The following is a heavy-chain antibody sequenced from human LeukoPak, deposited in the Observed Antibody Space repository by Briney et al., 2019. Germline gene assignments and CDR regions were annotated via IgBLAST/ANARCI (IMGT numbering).Heavy chain of an antibody. J-gene: IGHJ4*02. CDR2: INHSGST. CDR1: GGSFSGYY. Sequence: SETLSLTCAVYGGSFSGYYWSWIRQPPGKGLEWIGEINHSGSTNNNPSLKSRVTLSVDTSKNQFSLKLSSVTAADTAVYYCARSDLSSTRHFDYWGQGTHVTVSS. V-gene: IGHV4-34*01. D-gene: IGHD2-2*01. CDR3: ARSDLSSTRHFDY.